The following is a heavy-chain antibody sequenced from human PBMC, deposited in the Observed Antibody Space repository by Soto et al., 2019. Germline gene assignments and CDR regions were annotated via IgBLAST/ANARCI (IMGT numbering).Heavy chain of an antibody. D-gene: IGHD1-26*01. V-gene: IGHV3-30*18. J-gene: IGHJ4*02. CDR2: ISYAGTNE. CDR3: AKELRSGSYYFDY. Sequence: QVQLVESGGGVVQPGRSLRLSCAASGFTFSNYGMHWVRQTPGKGLEWVALISYAGTNEYYADSVKGRFTISRDNSKNTYLQMNSLRPEDTAVYYCAKELRSGSYYFDYWGQGTLVTVGS. CDR1: GFTFSNYG.